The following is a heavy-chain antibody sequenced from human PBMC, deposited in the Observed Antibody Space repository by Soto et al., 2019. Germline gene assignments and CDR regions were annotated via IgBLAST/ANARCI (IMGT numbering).Heavy chain of an antibody. Sequence: EVQLLESGGGLVQPGGSLRLSCAASGFTFSSYAMSWVRQAPGKGLEWVSAISGSGGSTYYADSVKGRFTISRDNSKNTLYLQMNSLRAEDTAVYYCAKAPRYYDILTGYYPHYFDYWGPGTLVTVSS. D-gene: IGHD3-9*01. V-gene: IGHV3-23*01. CDR2: ISGSGGST. CDR3: AKAPRYYDILTGYYPHYFDY. CDR1: GFTFSSYA. J-gene: IGHJ4*02.